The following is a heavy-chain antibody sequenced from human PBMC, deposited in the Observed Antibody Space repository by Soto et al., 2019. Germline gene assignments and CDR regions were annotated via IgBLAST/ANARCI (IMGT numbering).Heavy chain of an antibody. J-gene: IGHJ4*02. Sequence: EVQLLESGGGVVQPGGSLRLSCAASGFTFSSYAMSWVRQAPGKGLEWVSAISGSGGSTYYADSVKGRFTISRDNSKNTLYLQMNSLRAEDTAVYYCAKVGGRDGYNYYFDYWGQGTLVTVSS. D-gene: IGHD5-12*01. CDR3: AKVGGRDGYNYYFDY. CDR1: GFTFSSYA. V-gene: IGHV3-23*01. CDR2: ISGSGGST.